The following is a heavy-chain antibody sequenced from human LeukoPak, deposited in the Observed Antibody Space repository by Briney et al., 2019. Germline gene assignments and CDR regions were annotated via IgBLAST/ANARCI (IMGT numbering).Heavy chain of an antibody. J-gene: IGHJ3*02. CDR3: ARLPITGTSPSPLRDAFDI. V-gene: IGHV4-39*07. CDR2: IYYSGST. Sequence: SETLSLTCTVSGGSISSSSYYWGWIRQPPGKGLEWIGSIYYSGSTYYNPSLKSRVTISVDTSKNQFSLKLSSATAADTAVYYCARLPITGTSPSPLRDAFDIWGQGTMVTVSS. D-gene: IGHD1-7*01. CDR1: GGSISSSSYY.